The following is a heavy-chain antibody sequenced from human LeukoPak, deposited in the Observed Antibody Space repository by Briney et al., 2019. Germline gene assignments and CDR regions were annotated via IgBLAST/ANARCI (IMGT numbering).Heavy chain of an antibody. J-gene: IGHJ2*01. CDR2: FYYSDNT. CDR1: GGSISRGGYY. CDR3: ARYYGDFLGYFDL. Sequence: SDTLSLTCTVSGGSISRGGYYWSWIRQPPGKGLEWIEYFYYSDNTFYNPSLKSRVTISIDTTANQFSLKLSSVTAADTAVYYCARYYGDFLGYFDLWGRGTLVTVSS. V-gene: IGHV4-30-4*02. D-gene: IGHD4-17*01.